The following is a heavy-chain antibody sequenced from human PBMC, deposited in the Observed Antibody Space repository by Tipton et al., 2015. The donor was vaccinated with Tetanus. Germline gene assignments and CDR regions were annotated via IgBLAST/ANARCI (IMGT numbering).Heavy chain of an antibody. CDR3: AREKRWLQRPDYFDY. J-gene: IGHJ4*02. CDR1: GGSFSGYY. V-gene: IGHV4-34*01. Sequence: TLSLTCAVYGGSFSGYYWSWIRQPPGKGLEWIGEINHSGSTNYNPSLKSRVTISVDTSKNQFSLKLSSVTAADTAVYYCAREKRWLQRPDYFDYWGQGTLVTVSS. CDR2: INHSGST. D-gene: IGHD5-24*01.